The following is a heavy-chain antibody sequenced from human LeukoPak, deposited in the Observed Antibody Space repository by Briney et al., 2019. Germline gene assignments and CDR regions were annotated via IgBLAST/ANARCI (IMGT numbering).Heavy chain of an antibody. CDR2: ISAYNGNT. CDR1: GYTFTSYG. Sequence: ASVKVSCKASGYTFTSYGISWVRQAPGQGLEWMGWISAYNGNTNYAQKLLGRVTMTTDTSTSTAYMELRSLRSDDTAVYYCARDEGYCSSTSCYQNYWGQGTLVTVSS. D-gene: IGHD2-2*01. V-gene: IGHV1-18*01. CDR3: ARDEGYCSSTSCYQNY. J-gene: IGHJ4*02.